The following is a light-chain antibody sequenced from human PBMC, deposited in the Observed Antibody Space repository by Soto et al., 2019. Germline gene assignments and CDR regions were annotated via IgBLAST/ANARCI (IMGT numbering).Light chain of an antibody. V-gene: IGKV3-15*01. Sequence: EIVMTQSPATLSVSPGERATLSCRASQSVSSNLAWYQQKPGQAPRLLIYGASTRATGIPARVSGSGSGTEFTITIRSLESEDFAVYYCQQYNNWPPYTFGQGTKVDIK. CDR1: QSVSSN. J-gene: IGKJ2*01. CDR3: QQYNNWPPYT. CDR2: GAS.